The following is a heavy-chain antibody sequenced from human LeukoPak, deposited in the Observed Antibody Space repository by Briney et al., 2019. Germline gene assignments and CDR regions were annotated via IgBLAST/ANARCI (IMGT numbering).Heavy chain of an antibody. V-gene: IGHV3-72*01. CDR3: TRAGGEGATTAFAI. CDR2: IRRWTHGYTT. D-gene: IGHD4/OR15-4a*01. CDR1: GFSLSDYI. Sequence: PGGSRRLSWAAAGFSLSDYIFEWVRQAPGRGREWVGRIRRWTHGYTTEYAPSVKGRVSISRDDSKTSLYLHMHRLKAEDTAVYYCTRAGGEGATTAFAIWGQGPMVTVSS. J-gene: IGHJ3*02.